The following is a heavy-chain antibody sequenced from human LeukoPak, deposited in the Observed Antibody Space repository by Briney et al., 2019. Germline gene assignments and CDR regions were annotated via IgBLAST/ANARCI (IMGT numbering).Heavy chain of an antibody. J-gene: IGHJ4*02. CDR1: RFTFNSSA. V-gene: IGHV3-74*01. CDR3: ALGPWHYDSRCLDY. Sequence: GGSLSLSSAADRFTFNSSALNWVRQAPGKGLVWVSRINSDGSSTNYADSGKGRFTISRDNAKTTLYLQMNSLRAGATAVYDVALGPWHYDSRCLDYWGQGTLVTVSS. D-gene: IGHD3-22*01. CDR2: INSDGSST.